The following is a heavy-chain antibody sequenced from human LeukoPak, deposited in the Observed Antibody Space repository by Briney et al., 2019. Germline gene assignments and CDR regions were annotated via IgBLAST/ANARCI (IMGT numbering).Heavy chain of an antibody. D-gene: IGHD6-19*01. V-gene: IGHV3-23*01. CDR2: ISGDGGIT. J-gene: IGHJ4*02. CDR3: AKEPYSGWSHNYFDY. Sequence: GGSLRLSCAASGSTFSSHAMSWVRQAPGKGLEWVSIISGDGGITYYADSVKGRFTISRDNSKNTLYLQMNSLRAEDTAVYYCAKEPYSGWSHNYFDYWGRGTLVTVSS. CDR1: GSTFSSHA.